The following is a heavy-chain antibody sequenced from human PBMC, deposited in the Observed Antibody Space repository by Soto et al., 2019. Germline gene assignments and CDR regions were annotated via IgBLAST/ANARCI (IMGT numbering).Heavy chain of an antibody. CDR1: GYTFTSYY. CDR3: ARNYYDILTGYYPYGMDV. D-gene: IGHD3-9*01. J-gene: IGHJ6*02. V-gene: IGHV1-46*03. CDR2: INPSGGST. Sequence: GASVKVSCKASGYTFTSYYMHWVRQAPGQGLEWMGIINPSGGSTSYAQKFQGRVTMTRDTSTSTVYMELSSLRSEDTAVYYCARNYYDILTGYYPYGMDVWGQGTTVTVSS.